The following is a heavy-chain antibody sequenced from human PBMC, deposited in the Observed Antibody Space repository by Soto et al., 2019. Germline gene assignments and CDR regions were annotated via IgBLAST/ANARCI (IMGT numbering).Heavy chain of an antibody. V-gene: IGHV1-46*03. Sequence: VASVKVSCKASGYTFTSYAMHWVRQAPGQGLEWMGIINPSNGNTNYAQKFQGRVTMTRDTSTSTVYMELSSLRSEDTAVYYCARDFNADVSYWGQGTLVTVSS. CDR2: INPSNGNT. CDR3: ARDFNADVSY. CDR1: GYTFTSYA. J-gene: IGHJ4*02.